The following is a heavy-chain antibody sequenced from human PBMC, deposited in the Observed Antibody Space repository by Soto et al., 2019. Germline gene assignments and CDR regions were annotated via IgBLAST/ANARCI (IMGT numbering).Heavy chain of an antibody. V-gene: IGHV4-61*08. D-gene: IGHD3-22*01. CDR1: GGSVSSGGYY. Sequence: SETLSLTCTVSGGSVSSGGYYLSWIRHPPGKGLEWIGYIYYSGSTNYNPSLKSRVTISVDTSKNQFSLKLSYVTAADTAVYSCARAYYYDSSGYYWGQGTLLTASS. J-gene: IGHJ4*02. CDR2: IYYSGST. CDR3: ARAYYYDSSGYY.